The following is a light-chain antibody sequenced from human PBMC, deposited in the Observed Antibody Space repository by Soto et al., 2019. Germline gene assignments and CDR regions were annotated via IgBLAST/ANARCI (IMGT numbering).Light chain of an antibody. CDR3: QQSYSTPAT. J-gene: IGKJ4*01. CDR1: QSISIY. CDR2: SAS. V-gene: IGKV1-39*01. Sequence: DIQLTQSPSSLSASVGDRVTITCRASQSISIYLNWYQQKPGKAPKLLIYSASTLQSGVPSRFSGSGSGTDFTLTISSLQPEDFATYYCQQSYSTPATFGGGTKVDIK.